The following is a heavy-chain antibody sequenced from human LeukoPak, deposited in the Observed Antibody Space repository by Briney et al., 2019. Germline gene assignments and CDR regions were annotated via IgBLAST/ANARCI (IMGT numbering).Heavy chain of an antibody. CDR1: GGSISSYY. J-gene: IGHJ4*02. CDR3: ARARYDSRSYYPDY. V-gene: IGHV4-59*01. D-gene: IGHD3-22*01. Sequence: PSETLSLTCTVSGGSISSYYWSWIRQPPGKGLEWIGYIHYSGSTNYNPSLKSRVVISVDTSKNQFSLKLSSVTAADTAVYYCARARYDSRSYYPDYWGREPWSPSPQ. CDR2: IHYSGST.